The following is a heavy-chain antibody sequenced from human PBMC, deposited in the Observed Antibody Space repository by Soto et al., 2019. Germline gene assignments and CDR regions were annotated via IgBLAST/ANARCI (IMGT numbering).Heavy chain of an antibody. CDR3: ARDHGGSTWFVGIYYYFGVDV. J-gene: IGHJ6*02. CDR2: ISGSSDTI. CDR1: GFTLSSYN. V-gene: IGHV3-48*02. Sequence: EVQLVESGGGLVQPGGSLILSCAASGFTLSSYNMNWVRQAPGKGLEWVSYISGSSDTIYYADSVKGRFTISRDNAKNSLYLQMDSLRDEDTAVYYCARDHGGSTWFVGIYYYFGVDVWGQGTTVTVSS. D-gene: IGHD6-13*01.